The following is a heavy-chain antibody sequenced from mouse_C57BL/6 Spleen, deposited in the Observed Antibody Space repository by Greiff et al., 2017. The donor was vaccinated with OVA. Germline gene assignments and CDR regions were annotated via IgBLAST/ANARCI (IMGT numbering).Heavy chain of an antibody. J-gene: IGHJ4*01. D-gene: IGHD2-10*01. Sequence: VQLQQSGPELVKPGASVTMSCKASGYTFTDYNMHWVKQSHGKSLEWIGYINPNTGGTSYNQKFKGKATLTVNTSSSTAYMELRRLTSDESSVYYGARVLPTPYYYAMDYWGQGTSVTVSS. CDR2: INPNTGGT. CDR3: ARVLPTPYYYAMDY. V-gene: IGHV1-22*01. CDR1: GYTFTDYN.